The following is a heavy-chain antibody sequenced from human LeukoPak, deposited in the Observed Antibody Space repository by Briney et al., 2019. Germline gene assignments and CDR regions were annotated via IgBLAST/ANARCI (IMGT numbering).Heavy chain of an antibody. J-gene: IGHJ5*02. Sequence: ASVKVSCKASGYTFTSYYMHWVRQAPGQGLEWMGIINPSGGSTSYAQKFQGRVTMTRDMSTSTVYMELSSLRSEDTAVYYCARGPRNDFWSGYASYNWFDPWGQGTLVTVSS. CDR3: ARGPRNDFWSGYASYNWFDP. D-gene: IGHD3-3*01. V-gene: IGHV1-46*01. CDR2: INPSGGST. CDR1: GYTFTSYY.